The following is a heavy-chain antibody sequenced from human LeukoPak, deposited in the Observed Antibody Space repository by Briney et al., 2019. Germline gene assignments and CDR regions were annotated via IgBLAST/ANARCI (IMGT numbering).Heavy chain of an antibody. Sequence: ASVKVSCKASGYTFTDYYIHWVRQAPGQGLEWMGWVNPNSDVTMNAQRFQDRDTMTCDPSTNTAYMDLSRLRSDETARYYCARDRSTLGYRQFDYWGQGTLVTVSS. CDR3: ARDRSTLGYRQFDY. D-gene: IGHD5-18*01. J-gene: IGHJ4*02. V-gene: IGHV1-2*02. CDR2: VNPNSDVT. CDR1: GYTFTDYY.